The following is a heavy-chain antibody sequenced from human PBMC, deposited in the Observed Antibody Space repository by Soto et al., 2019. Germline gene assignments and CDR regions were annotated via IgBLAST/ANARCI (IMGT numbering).Heavy chain of an antibody. Sequence: GGSLRLSCAASGFTFSSYAMSWVRQAPGKGLEWVSAISGSGGSTYYADSVKGRFTISRDNSKNTLYLQMNSLRAEDTAVYYCAKKEYYYDCSGYYSPFDYWGQGTLVTVSS. D-gene: IGHD3-22*01. CDR1: GFTFSSYA. CDR3: AKKEYYYDCSGYYSPFDY. V-gene: IGHV3-23*01. CDR2: ISGSGGST. J-gene: IGHJ4*02.